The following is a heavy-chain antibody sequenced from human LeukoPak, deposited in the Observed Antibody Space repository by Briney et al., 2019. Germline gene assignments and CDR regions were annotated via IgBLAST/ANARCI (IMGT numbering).Heavy chain of an antibody. J-gene: IGHJ5*02. V-gene: IGHV4-34*01. CDR2: INHSGST. Sequence: PSETLSLTCTVSGNSISSGYYWSWIRQPPGKGLEWIGEINHSGSTNYNPSLKSRVTISVDTSKNQFSLKLSSVTAADTAVYYCARHVRGSGWYMYNWFDPWGQGTLVTVSS. CDR3: ARHVRGSGWYMYNWFDP. D-gene: IGHD6-19*01. CDR1: GNSISSGYY.